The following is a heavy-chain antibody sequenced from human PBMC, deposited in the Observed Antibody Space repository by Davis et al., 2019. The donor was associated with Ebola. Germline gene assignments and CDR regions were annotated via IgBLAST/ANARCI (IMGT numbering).Heavy chain of an antibody. CDR2: IYYSGST. J-gene: IGHJ3*02. V-gene: IGHV4-61*01. D-gene: IGHD2-15*01. CDR3: ARLVVAATWAFDI. Sequence: MPGGSLRLSCTVSGGSVSSGSYYWSWIRQPPGKGLEWIGYIYYSGSTNYNPSLKCRVTISVDTSKNQFSLKLSSVTAADTAVYYCARLVVAATWAFDIWGQGTMVTVSS. CDR1: GGSVSSGSYY.